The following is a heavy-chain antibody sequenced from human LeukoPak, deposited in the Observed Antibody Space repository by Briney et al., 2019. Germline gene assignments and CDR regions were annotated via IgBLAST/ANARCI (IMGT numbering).Heavy chain of an antibody. CDR3: AREEAGTYYFDY. D-gene: IGHD1-1*01. Sequence: SQTLSLTCAIYGDSVTSNTAALNWIRQSPSRGLEWLGRTYYRSKWYYDYAISMKSRMTVNPDTSKNHFSLQLNSVTPEDTAVYYCAREEAGTYYFDYWGQGTLTVSS. CDR1: GDSVTSNTAA. J-gene: IGHJ4*02. V-gene: IGHV6-1*01. CDR2: TYYRSKWYY.